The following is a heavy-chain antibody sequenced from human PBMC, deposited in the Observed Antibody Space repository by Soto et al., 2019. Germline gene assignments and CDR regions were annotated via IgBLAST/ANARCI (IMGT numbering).Heavy chain of an antibody. CDR3: ARLNDYLGDGAFDI. D-gene: IGHD4-17*01. CDR1: GYTFTSYA. Sequence: GAPVKVSCKASGYTFTSYAMHWVRQAPGQRLEWMGWINAGNGNTKYSQKFQGRVTITRDTSASTAYMELSSLRSEDTAVYYCARLNDYLGDGAFDIWGQGTMVTVSS. J-gene: IGHJ3*02. V-gene: IGHV1-3*01. CDR2: INAGNGNT.